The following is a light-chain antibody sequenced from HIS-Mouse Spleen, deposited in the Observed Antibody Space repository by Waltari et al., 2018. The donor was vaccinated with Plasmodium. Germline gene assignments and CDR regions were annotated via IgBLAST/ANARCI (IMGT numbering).Light chain of an antibody. Sequence: QSALTQPASVSGSPGQSITISCTGTSSAVGSYNLVSWYQQHPGKAPKLMIYEGSKWPSGVSNRFSGSKSGNTASLTISGLQAEDEADYYCCSYAGSSTYVVFGGGTKLTVL. CDR3: CSYAGSSTYVV. CDR1: SSAVGSYNL. CDR2: EGS. V-gene: IGLV2-23*01. J-gene: IGLJ2*01.